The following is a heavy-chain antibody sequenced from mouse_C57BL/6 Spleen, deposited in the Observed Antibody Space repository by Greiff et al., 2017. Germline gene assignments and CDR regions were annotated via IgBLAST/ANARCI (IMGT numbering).Heavy chain of an antibody. CDR1: GFTFSSYG. CDR3: ARHEDYYGSSPDY. CDR2: ISSGGSYT. V-gene: IGHV5-6*01. J-gene: IGHJ2*01. D-gene: IGHD1-1*01. Sequence: EVQLQQSGGDLVKPGGSLKLSCAASGFTFSSYGMSWVRQTPDKRLEWVATISSGGSYTYYPDSVKGRFTISRDNAKNTLYLQMSSLKSEDTAMYYCARHEDYYGSSPDYWGQGTTLTVSS.